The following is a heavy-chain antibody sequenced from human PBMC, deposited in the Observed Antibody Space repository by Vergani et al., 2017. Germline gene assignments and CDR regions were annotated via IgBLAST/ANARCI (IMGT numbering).Heavy chain of an antibody. J-gene: IGHJ4*02. CDR2: IKFPPGEI. Sequence: EAYLVQSGGGLVTPGGSLRLSCAASGFKFPSFTKNWVRQAPGRGLEWISSIKFPPGEIFYADSVKGRFTISRDNSKNTLFLQMNSLRPEDTAVYYCARDTVTGSRYFDYWGQGTLVTVSS. CDR3: ARDTVTGSRYFDY. D-gene: IGHD6-19*01. CDR1: GFKFPSFT. V-gene: IGHV3-21*01.